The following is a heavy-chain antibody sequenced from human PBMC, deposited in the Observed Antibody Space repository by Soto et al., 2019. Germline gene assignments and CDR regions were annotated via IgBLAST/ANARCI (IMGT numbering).Heavy chain of an antibody. Sequence: PSETMSLTCTVSGGSVTNSSYYWGWIRQSPGKGLEWIGSVYYRGRSYSKSSVKSRVTISVDTSKNRFSLSLNSVTASDTAVYFCGSQRTTVPTKASCDYSGQGALVTVSS. CDR1: GGSVTNSSYY. D-gene: IGHD4-4*01. CDR3: GSQRTTVPTKASCDY. CDR2: VYYRGRS. V-gene: IGHV4-39*01. J-gene: IGHJ4*02.